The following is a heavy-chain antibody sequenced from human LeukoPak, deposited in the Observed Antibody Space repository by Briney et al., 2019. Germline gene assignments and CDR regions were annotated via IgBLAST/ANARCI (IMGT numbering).Heavy chain of an antibody. D-gene: IGHD4-17*01. J-gene: IGHJ6*02. CDR2: ISYDGSNK. CDR1: GFTFSSYG. Sequence: GSLRLSCAASGFTFSSYGMHWVRQAPGKGLEWVAVISYDGSNKYYADSVKGRFTISRDNSKNTLYLQMNSLRAEDTAVYYCAKGVHYGDYARRRTGYYYYGMDVWGQGTTVTVSS. CDR3: AKGVHYGDYARRRTGYYYYGMDV. V-gene: IGHV3-30*18.